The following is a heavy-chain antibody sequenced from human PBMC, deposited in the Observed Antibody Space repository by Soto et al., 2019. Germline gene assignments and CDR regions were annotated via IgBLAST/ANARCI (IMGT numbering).Heavy chain of an antibody. CDR1: GASISPYY. D-gene: IGHD3-10*01. CDR2: IFSSGNT. J-gene: IGHJ6*02. CDR3: AREYCYGSASYRGMDV. Sequence: PSETLSLTCTVSGASISPYYWTWIRQPPGKGLEWIGYIFSSGNTNYNPSLKSRVTISVDTSKYQFSLKLSSVTAADTAVYYCAREYCYGSASYRGMDVWGQGTTVTVSS. V-gene: IGHV4-59*01.